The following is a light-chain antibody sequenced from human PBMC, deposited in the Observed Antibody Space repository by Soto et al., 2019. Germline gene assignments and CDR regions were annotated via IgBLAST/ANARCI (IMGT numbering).Light chain of an antibody. J-gene: IGLJ2*01. CDR1: TSDVGGYNH. CDR3: SSYTNTNTLV. CDR2: DVN. Sequence: QSALIQPASVSGSPGQSITISCTGTTSDVGGYNHVSWFQQHPGKVPKLMIYDVNNRPSGVSNRFSGSKSGNTASLTISGXXXXXXXDYYCSSYTNTNTLVFGGGTKL. V-gene: IGLV2-14*01.